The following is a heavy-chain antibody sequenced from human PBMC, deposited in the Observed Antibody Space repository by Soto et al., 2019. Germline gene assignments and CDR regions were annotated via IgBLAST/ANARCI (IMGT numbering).Heavy chain of an antibody. CDR3: ARGEASGYDFSIDY. Sequence: SETLSLTCTVSGGSISSGGYYWSWIRQHPGKGLEWIGYIYYSGSTYYNPSLKSRVTISVDTSKNQFSLKLSSVTAADTAVYYCARGEASGYDFSIDYWGQGTLVTVSS. CDR1: GGSISSGGYY. CDR2: IYYSGST. J-gene: IGHJ4*02. V-gene: IGHV4-31*03. D-gene: IGHD5-12*01.